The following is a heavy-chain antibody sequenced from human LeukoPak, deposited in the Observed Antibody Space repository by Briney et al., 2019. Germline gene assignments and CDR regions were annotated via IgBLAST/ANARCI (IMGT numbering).Heavy chain of an antibody. CDR3: AKNQGVGSSTYYYYMDV. D-gene: IGHD6-6*01. CDR2: IRYDGSNK. CDR1: GFIVSSNY. V-gene: IGHV3-30*02. J-gene: IGHJ6*03. Sequence: GGSLRLSCAASGFIVSSNYMSWVRQAPGRGLEWVAFIRYDGSNKYYANSVKGRFTISRDNSKNTLYLQMNSLRAEDTAVYYCAKNQGVGSSTYYYYMDVWGKGTTVTVSS.